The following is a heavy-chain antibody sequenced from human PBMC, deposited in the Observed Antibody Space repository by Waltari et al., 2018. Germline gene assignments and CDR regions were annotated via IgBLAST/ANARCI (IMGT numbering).Heavy chain of an antibody. J-gene: IGHJ3*02. CDR1: GGTFSSYA. CDR3: ASSRGYYDSSGYWHDACDI. V-gene: IGHV1-69*05. CDR2: IIPILGTA. Sequence: QVQLVQSGAEVKKPGSSVKVSCKASGGTFSSYAISWVRQAPGQGLEWMGGIIPILGTANYEQKFQGRVTITTDESTSTAYMELSSLRSEDTAVYYCASSRGYYDSSGYWHDACDIWGQGTMVTVSS. D-gene: IGHD3-22*01.